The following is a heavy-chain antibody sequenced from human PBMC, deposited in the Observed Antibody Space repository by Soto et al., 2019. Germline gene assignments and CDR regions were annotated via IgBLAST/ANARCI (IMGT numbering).Heavy chain of an antibody. CDR1: GFTFSDYY. Sequence: QVQLVESGGGLVKPGGSLRLSCAASGFTFSDYYMSWFRQAPGKGLEWVSYISSSGSTIYYADSVKGRFTISRDNAKNSLYLQMNSLRAEDTAVYYCARDQYYYGSGSYTYYYYGMDVWGQGTTVTVSS. V-gene: IGHV3-11*01. CDR2: ISSSGSTI. D-gene: IGHD3-10*01. CDR3: ARDQYYYGSGSYTYYYYGMDV. J-gene: IGHJ6*02.